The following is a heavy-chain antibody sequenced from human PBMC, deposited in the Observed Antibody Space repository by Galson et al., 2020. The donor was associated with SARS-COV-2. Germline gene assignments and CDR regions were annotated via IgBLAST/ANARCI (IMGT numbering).Heavy chain of an antibody. CDR3: ARGGTDIYDFDF. CDR1: GYSFDNYA. V-gene: IGHV1-18*01. J-gene: IGHJ4*02. D-gene: IGHD2-21*02. CDR2: IIPHNVNT. Sequence: ASVKVSCKASGYSFDNYAINWVRQAPGPGLEWMGWIIPHNVNTNYAQNFQGRVTLTSDRSTRTAYMELRRLKSDDTAVYFCARGGTDIYDFDFWGQGTLVTVSS.